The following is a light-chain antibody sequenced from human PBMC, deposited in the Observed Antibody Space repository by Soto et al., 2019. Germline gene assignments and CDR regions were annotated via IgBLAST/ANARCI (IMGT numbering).Light chain of an antibody. J-gene: IGLJ1*01. CDR1: SSDVGGYDS. CDR2: DVS. CDR3: CSYAGSNNLYV. Sequence: QSALTQPPSASGSPGQSVTISCTGTSSDVGGYDSASWYQQHPGKAPKVIIYDVSQRPSGVPDRFSGSKSGNRASLTVSGLQAEDEADYYCCSYAGSNNLYVFGTGTKVTVL. V-gene: IGLV2-8*01.